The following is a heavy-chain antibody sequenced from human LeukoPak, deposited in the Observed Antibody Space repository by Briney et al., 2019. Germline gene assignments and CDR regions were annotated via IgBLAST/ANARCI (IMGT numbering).Heavy chain of an antibody. Sequence: SETLSLTCTVSGGSISSSSYYWGWIRQPPGKGLEWIGSIYYSGSTYYNPSLKSRVTMSVDTSKNQFSLKLSSVTAADTAVYYCARAIYGGNSGFEYWGQGTLVTVSS. CDR1: GGSISSSSYY. CDR3: ARAIYGGNSGFEY. V-gene: IGHV4-39*07. CDR2: IYYSGST. D-gene: IGHD4-23*01. J-gene: IGHJ4*02.